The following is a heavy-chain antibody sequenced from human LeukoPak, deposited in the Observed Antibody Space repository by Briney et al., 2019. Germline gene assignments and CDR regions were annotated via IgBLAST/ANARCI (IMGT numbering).Heavy chain of an antibody. CDR2: INPSGGST. V-gene: IGHV1-46*01. Sequence: ASVKVSCKASGYTFTGYHMHWVRQAPGQGLEWMGIINPSGGSTSYAQKFQGRVTMTRDMSTSTVYMELSSLRSEDTAVYYCARDLDYYDQTYAYDVGGRGTMVTVSS. D-gene: IGHD3-16*01. CDR1: GYTFTGYH. CDR3: ARDLDYYDQTYAYDV. J-gene: IGHJ3*01.